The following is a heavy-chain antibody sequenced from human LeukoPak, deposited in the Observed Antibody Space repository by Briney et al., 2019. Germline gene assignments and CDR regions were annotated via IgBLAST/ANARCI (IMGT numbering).Heavy chain of an antibody. Sequence: SVKVSCKASGFTFTSSAMQWVRQARGQRLEWIGWIVVGSGNTNYAQKFQERVTITRDMSTSTAYMELSSLRSEDTAVYYCARGGFVVVPAAMSRYFDYWGQGTLVTVSS. J-gene: IGHJ4*02. CDR2: IVVGSGNT. D-gene: IGHD2-2*01. CDR3: ARGGFVVVPAAMSRYFDY. V-gene: IGHV1-58*02. CDR1: GFTFTSSA.